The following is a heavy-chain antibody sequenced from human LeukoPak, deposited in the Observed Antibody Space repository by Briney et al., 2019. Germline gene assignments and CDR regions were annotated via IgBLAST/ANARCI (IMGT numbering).Heavy chain of an antibody. CDR3: AKDVGIQLWLRGGYYFDY. V-gene: IGHV3-53*01. D-gene: IGHD5-18*01. CDR2: IYSGGST. Sequence: GGSLRLSCVASGFTVSSSHMSWVRQAPGKGLEWVSVIYSGGSTYYTDAVKGRFTISRDNSKNTLYLQMNSLRAEDTAVYYCAKDVGIQLWLRGGYYFDYWGQGTLVTVSS. J-gene: IGHJ4*02. CDR1: GFTVSSSH.